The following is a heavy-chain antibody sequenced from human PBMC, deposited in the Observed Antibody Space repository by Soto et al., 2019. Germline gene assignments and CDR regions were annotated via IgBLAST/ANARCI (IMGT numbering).Heavy chain of an antibody. Sequence: PSETLSLTCTVSGASIDSGGYYWSWVRQLPGKGLEWIGYIYFSGGIYYNPSLESRLTISLDTSQNQFSLKLSSVIAADTAVYYCACGNAWGVILASWGQGTLVTVS. D-gene: IGHD3-16*02. J-gene: IGHJ4*02. CDR2: IYFSGGI. CDR1: GASIDSGGYY. V-gene: IGHV4-31*03. CDR3: ACGNAWGVILAS.